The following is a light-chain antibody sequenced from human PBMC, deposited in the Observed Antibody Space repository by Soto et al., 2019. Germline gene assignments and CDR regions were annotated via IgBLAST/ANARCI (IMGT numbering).Light chain of an antibody. V-gene: IGKV3-20*01. CDR2: GAS. CDR1: QSVSNNY. J-gene: IGKJ1*01. Sequence: EIVLTQSPGTLSLSPGERATLPCRASQSVSNNYFAWYQQKPGQAPRLLIYGASNRATGLPDRFISGGARTYFTLTISRQEPEDFAVYYRQQYGSSGTFGQGTK. CDR3: QQYGSSGT.